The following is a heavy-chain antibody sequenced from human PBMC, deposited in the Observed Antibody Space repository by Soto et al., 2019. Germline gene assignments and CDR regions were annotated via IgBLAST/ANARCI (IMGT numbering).Heavy chain of an antibody. Sequence: QVQLVQSGAEVNKPGASVKVSCKASGYTFTSYGISWVRQAPGQGREWMGWISAYNGNTNYAQKLQGRVTMTTDTSTSTAYMELRSLRSDDTAVYYCARDPNYYGSGSYLGYWGQGTLVTVSS. J-gene: IGHJ4*02. CDR3: ARDPNYYGSGSYLGY. V-gene: IGHV1-18*01. D-gene: IGHD3-10*01. CDR1: GYTFTSYG. CDR2: ISAYNGNT.